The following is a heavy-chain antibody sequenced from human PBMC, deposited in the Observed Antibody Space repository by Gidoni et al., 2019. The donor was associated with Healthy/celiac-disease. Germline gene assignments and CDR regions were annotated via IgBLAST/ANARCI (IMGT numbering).Heavy chain of an antibody. CDR1: GFTLSTYG. J-gene: IGHJ4*02. Sequence: QVQLVESGGGVVQPVRSLRLSFSPSGFTLSTYGMHWVRQAPGKGLEWVAVISYDGSNKYYADSGKGRVTISRDNSKNTLYLQMNSLRAEDTAVYYCAKDPGQLVSQDYYFDYWGQGTLVTVSS. D-gene: IGHD5-18*01. CDR2: ISYDGSNK. V-gene: IGHV3-30*18. CDR3: AKDPGQLVSQDYYFDY.